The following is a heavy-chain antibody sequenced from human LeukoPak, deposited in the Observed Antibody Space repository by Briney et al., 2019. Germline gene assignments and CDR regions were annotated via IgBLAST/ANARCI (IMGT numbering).Heavy chain of an antibody. V-gene: IGHV3-30*18. CDR3: AKDHRGEDYYFDY. D-gene: IGHD3-16*01. CDR2: ISYDGSNK. Sequence: GGSLRLSCAASGFTFSSYGMHWVRQAPGKGLEWVAVISYDGSNKYYADSVKGRFTISRDNSKNTLYLQMNSLRAEDTAVYYCAKDHRGEDYYFDYWGQGTLVTVSS. J-gene: IGHJ4*02. CDR1: GFTFSSYG.